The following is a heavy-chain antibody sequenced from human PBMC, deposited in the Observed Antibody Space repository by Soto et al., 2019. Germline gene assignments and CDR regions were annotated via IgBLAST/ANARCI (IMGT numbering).Heavy chain of an antibody. CDR1: GGSISSYY. V-gene: IGHV4-59*01. D-gene: IGHD6-13*01. CDR2: IYYSGST. J-gene: IGHJ4*02. Sequence: SETLSLTCTVSGGSISSYYWSWIRQPPGKGLEWIGYIYYSGSTNYNPSLKSRVTISVDTSKNQFSLKLSSVTAADTAVYYCARDGSSWSYFDYWGQGTLVTVSS. CDR3: ARDGSSWSYFDY.